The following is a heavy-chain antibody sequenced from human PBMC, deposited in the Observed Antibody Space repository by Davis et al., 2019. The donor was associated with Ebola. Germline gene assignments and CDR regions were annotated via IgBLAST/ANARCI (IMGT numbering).Heavy chain of an antibody. J-gene: IGHJ4*02. CDR1: GGSISSSNW. D-gene: IGHD2-8*02. CDR3: ARGSGLVEYYFEY. Sequence: SETLSLTCAVSGGSISSSNWWSWVRQPPGKGLEWIGEIYHSGSTNYNPSLKSRVTISVDTSKNQFSLKLSSVTAADTAVYYCARGSGLVEYYFEYWGQGTLVTVSS. V-gene: IGHV4-4*02. CDR2: IYHSGST.